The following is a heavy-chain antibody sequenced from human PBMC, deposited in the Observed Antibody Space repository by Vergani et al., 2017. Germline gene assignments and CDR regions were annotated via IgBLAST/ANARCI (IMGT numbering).Heavy chain of an antibody. CDR1: GFSFPGYA. J-gene: IGHJ6*03. V-gene: IGHV3-23*04. Sequence: EVQLVESGGGLVQPGGSLRLSCEASGFSFPGYAMSWVRQAPGKGLEWVSSVSGSSATPYYADSVKGRFTISRDNSKNTLYLQMNSLRAEDTAVYYCAKDLEGTDYDFWSGSLYYMDVWGKGTTVTVSS. CDR2: VSGSSATP. D-gene: IGHD3-3*01. CDR3: AKDLEGTDYDFWSGSLYYMDV.